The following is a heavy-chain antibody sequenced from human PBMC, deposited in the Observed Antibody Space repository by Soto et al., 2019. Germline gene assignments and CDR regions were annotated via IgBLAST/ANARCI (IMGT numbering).Heavy chain of an antibody. CDR3: TRDPALRHNKSYCAMDV. V-gene: IGHV3-15*01. Sequence: SPRLPPPAPLFPFSIPWTNLGRHSPGKGLGWLVRMKTKVDGGTVEYAALVNVRSPISRDDSKNTLYLQMNSLKVEDTDVYFCTRDPALRHNKSYCAMDVWGRGNKVTVYS. CDR2: MKTKVDGGTV. J-gene: IGHJ6*04. D-gene: IGHD1-1*01. CDR1: LFPFSIPW.